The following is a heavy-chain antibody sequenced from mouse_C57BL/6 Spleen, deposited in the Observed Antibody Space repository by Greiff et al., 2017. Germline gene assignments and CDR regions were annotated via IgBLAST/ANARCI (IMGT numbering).Heavy chain of an antibody. CDR2: ISSGGDYI. V-gene: IGHV5-9-1*02. J-gene: IGHJ2*01. CDR3: TRESNYGFDY. Sequence: EVMLVESGEGLVKPGGSLKLSCAASGFTFSSYALSWVRQTPEKRLEWVAYISSGGDYIYYADTVKGRFTISRDNARNTLYLQMSSLKSEDTAMNYCTRESNYGFDYWGQGTTLTVSS. CDR1: GFTFSSYA. D-gene: IGHD2-5*01.